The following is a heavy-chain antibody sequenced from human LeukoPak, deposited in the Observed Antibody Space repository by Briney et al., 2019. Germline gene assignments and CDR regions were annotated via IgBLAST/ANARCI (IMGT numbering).Heavy chain of an antibody. CDR2: IKQDGSEK. CDR1: GLTFSNYW. D-gene: IGHD3-16*01. J-gene: IGHJ4*02. V-gene: IGHV3-7*03. CDR3: ARDGFGTGSN. Sequence: GGSLRLACAASGLTFSNYWMDWVRQAPGKGLEWVANIKQDGSEKNYVDSVKGRFIISRDNAKNSLYLQMNTLRADDTAVYYCARDGFGTGSNWGQGTLVTVSS.